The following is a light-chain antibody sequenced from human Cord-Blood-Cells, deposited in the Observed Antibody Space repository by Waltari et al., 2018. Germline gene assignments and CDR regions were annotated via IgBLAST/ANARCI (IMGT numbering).Light chain of an antibody. CDR2: EVS. CDR1: SSDVGGYNY. J-gene: IGLJ2*01. CDR3: SSYTSSSAGV. Sequence: QSSLTQPAPVSGSSGQSITISCTGTSSDVGGYNYVSWYQQHPGKAPKLMIYEVSNRPSGVSNRFSGSKSGNTASLTISGLQAEDEAEYYCSSYTSSSAGVFGGANKLTLL. V-gene: IGLV2-14*01.